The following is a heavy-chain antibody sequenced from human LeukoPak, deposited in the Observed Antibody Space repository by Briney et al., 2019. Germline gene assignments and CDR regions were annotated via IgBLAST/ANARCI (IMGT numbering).Heavy chain of an antibody. Sequence: GASVTVSCTASGYTFTSYGISWVRQAPGQGLEWMGWISAYNGNTNYAQKLQGRVTMTTDTSTSTAYMELRSLRSDGTAVYYCARAVAGTTLPYNWFDPWGQGTLVTVSS. CDR1: GYTFTSYG. J-gene: IGHJ5*02. CDR3: ARAVAGTTLPYNWFDP. V-gene: IGHV1-18*01. CDR2: ISAYNGNT. D-gene: IGHD6-19*01.